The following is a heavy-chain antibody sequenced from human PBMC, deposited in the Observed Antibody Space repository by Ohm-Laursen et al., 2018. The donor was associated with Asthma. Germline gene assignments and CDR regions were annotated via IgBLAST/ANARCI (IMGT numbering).Heavy chain of an antibody. J-gene: IGHJ6*02. CDR1: GYTFTSYG. V-gene: IGHV1-18*01. CDR3: ARAWGSDNYYYYGMDV. D-gene: IGHD3-16*01. CDR2: ISAYNGNT. Sequence: SVKVSCKASGYTFTSYGISWVRQAPGQGLEWMGWISAYNGNTNYAQKLQGRVTMTTDTSTSTAYMELRSLRSDDTAVYYCARAWGSDNYYYYGMDVWGQGTTVTVSS.